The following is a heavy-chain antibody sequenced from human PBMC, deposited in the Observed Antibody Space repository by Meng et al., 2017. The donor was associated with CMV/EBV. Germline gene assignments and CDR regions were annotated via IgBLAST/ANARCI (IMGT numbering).Heavy chain of an antibody. J-gene: IGHJ4*02. Sequence: SETLSLTCAVYGGSFSGYYWSWIRQPPGKGLEWIGEINHSGSTYYNPSLKSRVTISVDTSKNQFSLKLSSVTAADTAVYYCASSVKHITIFGVAKTNLNFDYWGQGTLVTVSS. D-gene: IGHD3-3*01. CDR2: INHSGST. V-gene: IGHV4-34*01. CDR3: ASSVKHITIFGVAKTNLNFDY. CDR1: GGSFSGYY.